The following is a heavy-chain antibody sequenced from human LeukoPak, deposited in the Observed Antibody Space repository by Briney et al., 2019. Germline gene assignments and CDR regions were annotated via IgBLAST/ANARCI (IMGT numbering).Heavy chain of an antibody. CDR1: GFTFSDYY. V-gene: IGHV3-11*01. D-gene: IGHD3-3*01. J-gene: IGHJ5*02. Sequence: GGSLRLSCAASGFTFSDYYMSWIRQAPGKGLEWVSYISSSGSTIYYADSVKGRFTISRDNAKNSLYLQMNSLRAEDTAVYYRARDSAIFGVVALDPWGQGTLVTASS. CDR3: ARDSAIFGVVALDP. CDR2: ISSSGSTI.